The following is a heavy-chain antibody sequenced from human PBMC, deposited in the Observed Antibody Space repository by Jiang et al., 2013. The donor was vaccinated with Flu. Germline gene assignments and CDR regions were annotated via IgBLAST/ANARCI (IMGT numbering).Heavy chain of an antibody. CDR2: IHHSGRT. CDR1: GGSITSYY. V-gene: IGHV4-59*08. D-gene: IGHD6-19*01. Sequence: LLKPSETLSLTCTVSGGSITSYYWNWIRQTPGKGLEWIADIHHSGRTNYNPSLKSRVTISVDTSKSQFSLRLRSVTAADTAVYYCAAAGSVWFRTFDYWGQGNLVTVSS. CDR3: AAAGSVWFRTFDY. J-gene: IGHJ4*02.